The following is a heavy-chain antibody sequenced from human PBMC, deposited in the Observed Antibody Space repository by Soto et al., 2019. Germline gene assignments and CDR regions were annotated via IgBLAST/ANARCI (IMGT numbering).Heavy chain of an antibody. Sequence: GASVTVSCKASVGTFSSYTISWVRQAPGQGLEWMGRIIPILGIANYAQKFQGRVTITADKSTSTAYMELSSLRSEDTAVYYCASYGSGSYSAFDIWGQGTMVTV. CDR3: ASYGSGSYSAFDI. J-gene: IGHJ3*02. CDR1: VGTFSSYT. CDR2: IIPILGIA. D-gene: IGHD3-10*01. V-gene: IGHV1-69*02.